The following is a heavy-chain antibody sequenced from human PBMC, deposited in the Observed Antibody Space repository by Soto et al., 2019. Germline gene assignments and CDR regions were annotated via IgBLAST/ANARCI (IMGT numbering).Heavy chain of an antibody. V-gene: IGHV3-11*01. Sequence: QVQLVESGGGLVKPGGSLRVSCAASGFIFSDFYMSWIRQAPGKGLEWISYISSSGTTIYYADSVKGRFTNSRDNAENSLYLQMDSLRADDTAVYYCAKGYKFASNWGLGTLVTVSS. CDR1: GFIFSDFY. J-gene: IGHJ4*02. D-gene: IGHD5-18*01. CDR3: AKGYKFASN. CDR2: ISSSGTTI.